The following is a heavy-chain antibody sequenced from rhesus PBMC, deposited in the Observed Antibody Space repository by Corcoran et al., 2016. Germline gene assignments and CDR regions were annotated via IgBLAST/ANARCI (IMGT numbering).Heavy chain of an antibody. CDR3: ARGCTGSGCPLVNIDY. J-gene: IGHJ4*01. CDR2: IYGSGRST. Sequence: QVQLQQSGPGVVKPSETLSLTCAASGVSIRSSYWTWICRAPGTGLEWIGFIYGSGRSTKYNPSLKSRVTLSVDTSKNQFSLKLSSVTAADTAMYYCARGCTGSGCPLVNIDYWGQGVLVTVSS. V-gene: IGHV4S11*01. D-gene: IGHD2-21*01. CDR1: GVSIRSSY.